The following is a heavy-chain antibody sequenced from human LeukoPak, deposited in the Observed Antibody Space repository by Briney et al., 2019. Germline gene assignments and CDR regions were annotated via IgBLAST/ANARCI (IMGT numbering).Heavy chain of an antibody. J-gene: IGHJ5*02. Sequence: GGSLRLSCAASGFTFSSYAMSWVRQAPGKGLEWVSTISGSGGSTYYADSVKGRFTISRDNSRNTLYLQMNDLRAEDTAVYYCTKAGNWFDPWGQGTLVTVSS. V-gene: IGHV3-23*01. CDR3: TKAGNWFDP. CDR2: ISGSGGST. CDR1: GFTFSSYA.